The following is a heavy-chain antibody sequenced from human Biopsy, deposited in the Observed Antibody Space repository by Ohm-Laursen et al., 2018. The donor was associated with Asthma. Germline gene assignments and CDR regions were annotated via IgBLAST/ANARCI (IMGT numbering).Heavy chain of an antibody. J-gene: IGHJ4*02. Sequence: SLRLSCAASGFTFMTYGMHWVHQVPGKGLEWVATVGSDESYTDHADSVKGRFTISRDNFKNTLHLQMNSLSPEDTAVYYCARDVMEWYLPAFDFWGQGTLVTVSS. CDR3: ARDVMEWYLPAFDF. V-gene: IGHV3-33*08. CDR2: VGSDESYT. CDR1: GFTFMTYG. D-gene: IGHD3-3*01.